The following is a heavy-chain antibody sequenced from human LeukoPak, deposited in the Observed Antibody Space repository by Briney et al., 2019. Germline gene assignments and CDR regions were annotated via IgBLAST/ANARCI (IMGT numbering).Heavy chain of an antibody. CDR1: GFILSSFA. Sequence: GGSLRLSCTSSGFILSSFAMSWVRQAPGKGLEWVSSISSPGGNTYYADSVKGRFTISRDSAKNSVFLQMSSLRDEDTAVYYCARGYNYAFGNWGQGTLVTVSS. CDR2: ISSPGGNT. V-gene: IGHV3-23*01. D-gene: IGHD5-18*01. CDR3: ARGYNYAFGN. J-gene: IGHJ4*02.